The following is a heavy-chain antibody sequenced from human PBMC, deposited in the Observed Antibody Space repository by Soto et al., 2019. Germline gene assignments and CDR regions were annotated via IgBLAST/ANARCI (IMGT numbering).Heavy chain of an antibody. CDR3: AREMVRGVGSDY. CDR1: GGTFRTAA. D-gene: IGHD3-10*01. CDR2: ISTYNGNT. Sequence: ASVKVSCKASGGTFRTAAFSWVRQAPGQGLEWMGWISTYNGNTKYAQKLQGRVTMTTDTSTSTAYMELRSLRSDDTAVFYCAREMVRGVGSDYWGQGTLVTVSS. V-gene: IGHV1-18*01. J-gene: IGHJ4*02.